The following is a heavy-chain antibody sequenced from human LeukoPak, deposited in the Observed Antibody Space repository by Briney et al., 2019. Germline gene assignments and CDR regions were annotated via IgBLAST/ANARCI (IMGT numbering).Heavy chain of an antibody. CDR1: GFTVSDNY. J-gene: IGHJ3*02. D-gene: IGHD3-22*01. CDR2: ISGGGST. V-gene: IGHV3-53*01. CDR3: ARGGDTIGSIRSPFDI. Sequence: GGSLRLSCAASGFTVSDNYTSWVRQAPGKGLEWVSAISGGGSTYYADSVKGRFIISRDNSKNTVYLQLNSLRAEDTAVYYCARGGDTIGSIRSPFDIWGQGAMVTVSS.